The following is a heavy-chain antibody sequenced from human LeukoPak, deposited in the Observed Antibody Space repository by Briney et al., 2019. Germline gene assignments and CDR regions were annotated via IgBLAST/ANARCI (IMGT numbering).Heavy chain of an antibody. Sequence: PSETLSLTCAVSGYSISSGYYWGWIRQPPGKGLEWIGEINHSGSTNYNPSLKSRVTISVDTSKNQFSLKLSSVTAADTAVYYCARSPWYDFWSGYYTPWGQGTLVTVSS. J-gene: IGHJ5*02. V-gene: IGHV4-38-2*01. CDR1: GYSISSGYY. CDR2: INHSGST. D-gene: IGHD3-3*01. CDR3: ARSPWYDFWSGYYTP.